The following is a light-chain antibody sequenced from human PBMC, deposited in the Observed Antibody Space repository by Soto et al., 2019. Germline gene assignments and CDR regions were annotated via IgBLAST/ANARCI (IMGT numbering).Light chain of an antibody. V-gene: IGKV3-11*01. Sequence: LTQAPTAVPVSPRYRATNSCRASQSVSSYLAWYQQKPGQAPRLLIYDASNRATGIPARFSGSGSGTDFTLTISSLEPEDFAVYYCQQRSNWPPTFGQGTKVDIK. CDR1: QSVSSY. CDR3: QQRSNWPPT. CDR2: DAS. J-gene: IGKJ1*01.